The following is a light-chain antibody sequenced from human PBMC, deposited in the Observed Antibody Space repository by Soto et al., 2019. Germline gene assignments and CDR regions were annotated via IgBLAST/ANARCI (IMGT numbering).Light chain of an antibody. CDR2: DDS. CDR3: QVWDSSSNQV. V-gene: IGLV3-21*02. Sequence: SYELTQPPSVSVAPGQTARIACGGDNIGTKSVHWYQQRPGQAPVLVVYDDSDRPSGIPERFSGSNSGSTATLTISRVEGGDEADYYCQVWDSSSNQVFGTGTQVTVL. CDR1: NIGTKS. J-gene: IGLJ1*01.